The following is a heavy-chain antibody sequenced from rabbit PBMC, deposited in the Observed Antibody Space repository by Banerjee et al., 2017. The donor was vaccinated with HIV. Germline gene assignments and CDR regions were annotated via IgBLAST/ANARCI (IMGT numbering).Heavy chain of an antibody. D-gene: IGHD4-1*01. Sequence: QEQLVESGGGLVQPEGSLTLTCTASGFSFSSYYYMCWVRQAPGKGLEWIASIYVCGGDHTYYATWAKGRFTIPNTSTTTVTLHMPSLTAADSATYFCARDLAGVIGWNFTLWGPGTLDAVS. V-gene: IGHV1S45*01. CDR2: IYVCGGDHT. CDR1: GFSFSSYYY. CDR3: ARDLAGVIGWNFTL. J-gene: IGHJ6*01.